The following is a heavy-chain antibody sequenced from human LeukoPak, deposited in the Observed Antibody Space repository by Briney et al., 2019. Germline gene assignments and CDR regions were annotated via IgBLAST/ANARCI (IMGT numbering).Heavy chain of an antibody. CDR3: AKFFTGEYVRAFDI. D-gene: IGHD3-10*02. Sequence: PSETLSLTCAVYGGSFSGYYWSWIRQSPGKGLEWIGELDHSGSTNYNPSLKSRVTISVDTSKNQFSLKLSSVTAADTAVYYCAKFFTGEYVRAFDIWGQGTMVTVSS. CDR2: LDHSGST. J-gene: IGHJ3*02. V-gene: IGHV4-34*01. CDR1: GGSFSGYY.